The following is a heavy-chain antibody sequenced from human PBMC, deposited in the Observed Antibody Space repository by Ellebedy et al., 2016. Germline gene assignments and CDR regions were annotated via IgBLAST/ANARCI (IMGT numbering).Heavy chain of an antibody. Sequence: ASVKVSCKASGGTFISNRITWVRQAPGQGLEWMGGIIPLLGTPNYAQKFQGRVTISADESTSTAYMDLSRLTSDDTAVYYCARDFTWGGPNNWFDPWGQGTLVTVSS. J-gene: IGHJ5*02. V-gene: IGHV1-69*13. D-gene: IGHD3-16*01. CDR3: ARDFTWGGPNNWFDP. CDR2: IIPLLGTP. CDR1: GGTFISNR.